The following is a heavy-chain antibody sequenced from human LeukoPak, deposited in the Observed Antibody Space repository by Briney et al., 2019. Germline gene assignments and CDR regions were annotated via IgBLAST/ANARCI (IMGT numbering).Heavy chain of an antibody. V-gene: IGHV1-8*03. J-gene: IGHJ4*02. CDR2: MNPNSGNT. D-gene: IGHD4-11*01. CDR1: GYTFTSYD. Sequence: GASVKVSCKASGYTFTSYDINWVRQAPGQGLEWMGWMNPNSGNTGYAQKFQGRVTITRNTSISTAYMELSGLRSEDTAVYYCARGPIRTTVTTAYYFDYWGQGTLVTVSS. CDR3: ARGPIRTTVTTAYYFDY.